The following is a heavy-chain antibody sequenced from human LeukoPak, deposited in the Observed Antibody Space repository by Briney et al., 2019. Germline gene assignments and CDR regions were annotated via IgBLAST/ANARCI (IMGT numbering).Heavy chain of an antibody. Sequence: PGGSLRLSCAASGISVSSNYMSWVRQAPGKGLEWVSVLYSGGSIYYADSVKGRFTISRDNSKNTLCLQMNSLRAEDTAVYYCARGGGYGQDFDYWGQGTLVTVSS. CDR2: LYSGGSI. V-gene: IGHV3-53*01. CDR1: GISVSSNY. D-gene: IGHD5-12*01. J-gene: IGHJ4*02. CDR3: ARGGGYGQDFDY.